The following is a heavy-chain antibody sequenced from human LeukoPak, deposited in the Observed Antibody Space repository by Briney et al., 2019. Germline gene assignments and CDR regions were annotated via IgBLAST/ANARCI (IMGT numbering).Heavy chain of an antibody. CDR1: GYTFTGYY. J-gene: IGHJ4*02. V-gene: IGHV1-2*02. CDR2: INPYSGGT. CDR3: ARKSASGYYSNFDY. Sequence: GASVKVSCKASGYTFTGYYMHWVRQAPGQGLRWMGWINPYSGGTNYAQEFQGRVTMTRDTSISTAYMELSRLTSDDTAVYYCARKSASGYYSNFDYWGQGTLVTVSS. D-gene: IGHD3-22*01.